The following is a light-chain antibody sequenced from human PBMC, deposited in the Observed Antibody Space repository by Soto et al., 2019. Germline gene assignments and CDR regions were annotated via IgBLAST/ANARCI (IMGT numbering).Light chain of an antibody. V-gene: IGKV1-39*01. Sequence: DIRMTQSPSSLSASIGDRVTITCRASQSVRTHLNWYHQKPGTAPELLIYAASSLQAGVPSRFSGSGSGTDFTLTISSLHPEDFGDYYCQQSYSPPRTFGQGTNLEIK. CDR2: AAS. J-gene: IGKJ2*01. CDR1: QSVRTH. CDR3: QQSYSPPRT.